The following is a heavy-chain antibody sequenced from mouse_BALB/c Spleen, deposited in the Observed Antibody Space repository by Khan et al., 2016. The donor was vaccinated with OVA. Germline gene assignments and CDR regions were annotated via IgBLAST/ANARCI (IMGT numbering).Heavy chain of an antibody. CDR1: GYSITSGYA. V-gene: IGHV3-2*02. Sequence: VQLVESGPGLVKPSQSLSLTCTVTGYSITSGYAWNWIRQFPGNKLEWMGYISYSGGTSYNPSLKSRISLTRDTSKNQFFLQLNSVTTEDTASYYCARGNYYGYYFDYWGQGTPLTVSS. D-gene: IGHD1-1*01. CDR2: ISYSGGT. CDR3: ARGNYYGYYFDY. J-gene: IGHJ2*01.